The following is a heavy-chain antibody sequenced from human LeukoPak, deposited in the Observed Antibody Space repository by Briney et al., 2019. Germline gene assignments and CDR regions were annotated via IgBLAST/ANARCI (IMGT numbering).Heavy chain of an antibody. D-gene: IGHD5-18*01. V-gene: IGHV1-69*13. CDR3: AGEYSYGPAFDY. CDR1: GGTFSSYA. Sequence: GASVKVSCKAPGGTFSSYAISWVRQAPGQGLEWMGGIIPIFGTANYAQKFQGRVTITADESTSTAYMELSSLRSEDTAVYYCAGEYSYGPAFDYWGQGTLVTVSS. CDR2: IIPIFGTA. J-gene: IGHJ4*02.